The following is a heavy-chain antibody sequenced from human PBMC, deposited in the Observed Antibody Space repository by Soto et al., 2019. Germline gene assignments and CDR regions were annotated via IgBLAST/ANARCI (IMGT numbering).Heavy chain of an antibody. CDR1: GYTFTSYA. V-gene: IGHV1-3*01. Sequence: ASVKVSCKASGYTFTSYAMHWVRQAPGQRLEWMGWINAGNGNTNYAQKLQGRVTMTTDTSTSTAYMELRSLRSDDTAVYYCARCGVGQQLVNWFDPWGQGTLVTVSS. CDR3: ARCGVGQQLVNWFDP. J-gene: IGHJ5*02. CDR2: INAGNGNT. D-gene: IGHD6-13*01.